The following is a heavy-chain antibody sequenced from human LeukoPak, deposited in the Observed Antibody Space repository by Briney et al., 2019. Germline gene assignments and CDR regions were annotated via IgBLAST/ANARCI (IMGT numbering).Heavy chain of an antibody. CDR3: AKTITCYYDSSGYVEYYFDY. D-gene: IGHD3-22*01. CDR2: ISGSGGST. Sequence: GGSLRLSCAASGFTFSSYAMSWVRQAPGKGLEWVSAISGSGGSTYYTDSVKGRFTISRDNSKNTLYLQMNSLRAEDTAVYYCAKTITCYYDSSGYVEYYFDYWGQGTLVTVSS. J-gene: IGHJ4*02. CDR1: GFTFSSYA. V-gene: IGHV3-23*01.